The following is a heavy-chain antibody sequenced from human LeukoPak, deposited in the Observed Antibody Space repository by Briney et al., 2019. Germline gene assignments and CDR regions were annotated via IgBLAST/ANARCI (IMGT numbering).Heavy chain of an antibody. J-gene: IGHJ4*02. CDR3: AKELDTMFFDY. Sequence: QAPXXGXEWVSLAGWAGGTTFYSDSVRGRFTISRDSGRKSVYLQMNSLTTDDTAFYFCAKELDTMFFDYWGQGALVTVSS. V-gene: IGHV3-43*01. D-gene: IGHD3-10*02. CDR2: AGWAGGTT.